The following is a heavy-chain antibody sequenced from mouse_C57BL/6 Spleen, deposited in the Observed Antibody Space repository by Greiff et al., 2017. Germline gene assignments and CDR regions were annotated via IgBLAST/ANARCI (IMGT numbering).Heavy chain of an antibody. V-gene: IGHV6-3*01. D-gene: IGHD1-1*01. Sequence: EVMLVESGGGLVQPGGSMKLSCVASGFTFSNYWMNWVRQSPEKGLEWVAQIRLKSDNYATHYAESVKGRFTISRDDSKSSVYLQMNNLRAEDTGIYYCTESSHYYGSSYGYFDVWGTGTTVTVSS. CDR3: TESSHYYGSSYGYFDV. CDR1: GFTFSNYW. CDR2: IRLKSDNYAT. J-gene: IGHJ1*03.